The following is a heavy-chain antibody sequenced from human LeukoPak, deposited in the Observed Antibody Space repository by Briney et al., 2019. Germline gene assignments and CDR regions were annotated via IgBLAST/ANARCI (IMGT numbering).Heavy chain of an antibody. CDR3: ARAPAYSSSWPFDY. Sequence: SVKVSCKASGGTFSSYAISWVRQAPGQGLEWVGRIIPIFGTANYAQKFQGRVTITTDESTSTAYMELSSLRSEDTAVYYCARAPAYSSSWPFDYWGQGTLVTVSS. CDR1: GGTFSSYA. CDR2: IIPIFGTA. D-gene: IGHD6-13*01. V-gene: IGHV1-69*05. J-gene: IGHJ4*02.